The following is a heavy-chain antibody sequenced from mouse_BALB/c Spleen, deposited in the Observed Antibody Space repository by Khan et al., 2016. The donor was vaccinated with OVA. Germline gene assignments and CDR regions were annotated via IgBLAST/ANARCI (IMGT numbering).Heavy chain of an antibody. J-gene: IGHJ2*01. Sequence: QIQLVQSGPELKKPGETVKISCKAPGYTFTNYVMNWVKQSPGKGLKWMGWINTYTGEPTYDDDFKGRFAFSLETSASTAFLQINSLKNEDTATFFCARFHGGYWGQGTTLTVSS. CDR2: INTYTGEP. V-gene: IGHV9-3-1*01. CDR1: GYTFTNYV. CDR3: ARFHGGY.